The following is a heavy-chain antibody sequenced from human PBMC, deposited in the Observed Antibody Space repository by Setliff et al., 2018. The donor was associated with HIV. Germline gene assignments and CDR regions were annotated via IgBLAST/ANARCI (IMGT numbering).Heavy chain of an antibody. CDR1: GGSISNSRYY. D-gene: IGHD3-22*01. CDR3: ARQITSVTTEKLVVNDAFDI. CDR2: IYYSGCT. V-gene: IGHV4-39*01. J-gene: IGHJ3*02. Sequence: SETLSLTCTVSGGSISNSRYYWSWIRQPPGKGLEWIGSIYYSGCTYYNPSLKSRVTISVDTSKNQFSLKLSSVTAADTAVYYCARQITSVTTEKLVVNDAFDIWGQGIMVTVSS.